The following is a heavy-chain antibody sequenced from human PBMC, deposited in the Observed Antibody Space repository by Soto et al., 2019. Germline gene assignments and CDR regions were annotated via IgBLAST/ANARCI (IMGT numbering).Heavy chain of an antibody. Sequence: EVQLVESGGGLVKPGGSLRLSCAASGFTFNNALMNWVRQAPGKGLEWVGRLKSKTDGGTTDYAAPVKGRFTISRDDSKNTLYLQMTSLKTEDTAVYYCTARAYYYDTDSWGQGTLVTVSS. CDR1: GFTFNNAL. V-gene: IGHV3-15*01. CDR3: TARAYYYDTDS. J-gene: IGHJ4*02. D-gene: IGHD3-22*01. CDR2: LKSKTDGGTT.